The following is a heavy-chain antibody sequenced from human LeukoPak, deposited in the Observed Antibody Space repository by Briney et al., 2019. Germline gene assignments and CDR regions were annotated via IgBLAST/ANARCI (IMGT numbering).Heavy chain of an antibody. CDR1: GGSISSSSYY. V-gene: IGHV4-39*07. CDR2: IYYSGST. CDR3: ARGARRRSHNWFDP. Sequence: SETLSLTCTVSGGSISSSSYYWGWIRQPPGTGLEWIGSIYYSGSTYYNPSLKSRVTISVDTSKNQFSLKLSSVTAADTAVYYCARGARRRSHNWFDPWGQGTLVTVSS. J-gene: IGHJ5*02.